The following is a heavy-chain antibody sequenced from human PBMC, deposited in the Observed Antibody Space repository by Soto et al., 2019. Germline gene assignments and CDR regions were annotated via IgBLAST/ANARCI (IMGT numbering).Heavy chain of an antibody. Sequence: GGSLRLFCAASGFTLSSHWMHWVRQAPGKGLVWVSRINSAGSSTNYADSVKVRFTISSDNAKNTLYLQMNSLRAEDTAVYYFARGDVGERYGSIDYWCQGPLVPVSS. CDR1: GFTLSSHW. V-gene: IGHV3-74*01. J-gene: IGHJ4*02. CDR2: INSAGSST. CDR3: ARGDVGERYGSIDY. D-gene: IGHD3-10*01.